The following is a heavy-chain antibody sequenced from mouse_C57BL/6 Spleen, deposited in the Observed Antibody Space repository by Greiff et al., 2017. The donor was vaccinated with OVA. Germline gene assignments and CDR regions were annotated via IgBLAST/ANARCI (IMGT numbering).Heavy chain of an antibody. Sequence: VQRVESGAELVKPGASVKMSCKASGYTFTTYPIEWMKQNHGKSLEWIGNFHPYNDDTKYNEKFKGKATLTVEKSSSTVYLELSRLTSDDSAVYYCARNHYDYDGVFAYWGQGTLVTVSA. CDR2: FHPYNDDT. V-gene: IGHV1-47*01. CDR3: ARNHYDYDGVFAY. CDR1: GYTFTTYP. J-gene: IGHJ3*01. D-gene: IGHD2-4*01.